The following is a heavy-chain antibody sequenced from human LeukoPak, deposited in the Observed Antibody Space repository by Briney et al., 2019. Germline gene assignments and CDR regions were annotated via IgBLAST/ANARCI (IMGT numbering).Heavy chain of an antibody. Sequence: PGGSLRLSCAASGFTFSSYEMNWVRQAPGKGLEWVSAISGSGGSTYYADSVKGRFTISRDNSKNTLYLQMNSLRAEDTAVYYCAKKDSYGRAPFDYWGQGTLVTVSS. CDR2: ISGSGGST. J-gene: IGHJ4*02. V-gene: IGHV3-23*01. CDR3: AKKDSYGRAPFDY. D-gene: IGHD5-18*01. CDR1: GFTFSSYE.